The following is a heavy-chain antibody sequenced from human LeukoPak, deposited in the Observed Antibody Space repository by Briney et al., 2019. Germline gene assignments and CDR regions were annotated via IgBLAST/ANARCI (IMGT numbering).Heavy chain of an antibody. Sequence: GASVKVSCKASGYTFSDYYMHWVRQAPGQGLEWMGRINPKSGGTSYAQKFQGRVTMTRDTSISIAYMEVVRLTSDDTAVYYCARGSGYGDSPGLDWGQGTLVTVSS. CDR1: GYTFSDYY. J-gene: IGHJ4*02. CDR3: ARGSGYGDSPGLD. CDR2: INPKSGGT. D-gene: IGHD4-17*01. V-gene: IGHV1-2*06.